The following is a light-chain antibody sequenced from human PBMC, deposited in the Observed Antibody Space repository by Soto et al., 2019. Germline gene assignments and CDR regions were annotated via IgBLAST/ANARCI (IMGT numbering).Light chain of an antibody. CDR3: QSYDSSNGVV. J-gene: IGLJ2*01. CDR1: SGSIASNY. Sequence: NFLLTQPHSVSESPGKTVTISCTRSSGSIASNYVQWYQQRPGSAPTTVIYEDNQRPSGVPDRFSGSIDSSSNSASLTISGLKTEDEADYYCQSYDSSNGVVFGVGTKLTVL. CDR2: EDN. V-gene: IGLV6-57*03.